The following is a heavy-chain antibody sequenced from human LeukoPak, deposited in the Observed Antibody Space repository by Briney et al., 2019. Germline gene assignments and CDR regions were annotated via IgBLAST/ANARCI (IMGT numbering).Heavy chain of an antibody. CDR2: INPAGSQE. Sequence: GGSLRLSCAASGLTFSSSWMNWVRQAPGKGLEWVANINPAGSQEDYVDSVKGRFTISRDNAKNSVFLQMNSLRAEDTAVYYYARYSGSFPGWLDPWGQGTLVTVSS. D-gene: IGHD1-26*01. CDR1: GLTFSSSW. J-gene: IGHJ5*02. V-gene: IGHV3-7*03. CDR3: ARYSGSFPGWLDP.